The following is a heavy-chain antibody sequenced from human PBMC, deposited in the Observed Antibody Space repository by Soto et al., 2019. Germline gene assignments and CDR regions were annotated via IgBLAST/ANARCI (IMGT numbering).Heavy chain of an antibody. Sequence: KPSETLSLTCTVSGGSMNTYYWSWIRQPPGKGLEWIGYTYHSGSTSYNPSLKSRVTISVDTSKNQFSLQVSSVTAADTAVYYCARGFDILTFGFCLDYWGQGTLVTVSS. CDR1: GGSMNTYY. CDR3: ARGFDILTFGFCLDY. D-gene: IGHD3-9*01. V-gene: IGHV4-4*08. CDR2: TYHSGST. J-gene: IGHJ4*02.